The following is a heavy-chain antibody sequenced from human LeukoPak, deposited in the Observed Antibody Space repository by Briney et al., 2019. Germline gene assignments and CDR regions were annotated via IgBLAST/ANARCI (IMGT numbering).Heavy chain of an antibody. CDR1: GFTVSSNY. CDR3: ARRATVTTDRFWFDP. J-gene: IGHJ5*02. D-gene: IGHD4-11*01. CDR2: IYSGGST. V-gene: IGHV3-53*01. Sequence: GGSLRLSCAASGFTVSSNYMSWVRQAPGRGLKWVSVIYSGGSTYYADSVKGRFTISRDNSKNTLYLQMNSLRAEDTAVYYCARRATVTTDRFWFDPWGQGTLVTVSS.